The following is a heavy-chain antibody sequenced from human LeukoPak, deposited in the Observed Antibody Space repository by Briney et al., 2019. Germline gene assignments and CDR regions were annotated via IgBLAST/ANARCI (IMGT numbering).Heavy chain of an antibody. J-gene: IGHJ6*02. Sequence: GGSLRLSCAASGFTFSSYTMSWVRQAPGKGLERVSGISGRSDSIYYAGFVEGRFTISRDYSKSTVDLQMNSLRAEDTAVYYCAREKWERHHCGVDVWGQGTTVTVSS. CDR1: GFTFSSYT. D-gene: IGHD1-26*01. V-gene: IGHV3-23*01. CDR3: AREKWERHHCGVDV. CDR2: ISGRSDSI.